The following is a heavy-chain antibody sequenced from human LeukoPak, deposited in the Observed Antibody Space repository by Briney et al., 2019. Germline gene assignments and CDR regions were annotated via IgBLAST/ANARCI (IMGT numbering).Heavy chain of an antibody. D-gene: IGHD3-22*01. CDR2: ISGNAAGT. CDR3: ATIARPYHYDSSGYYFQIPLDY. V-gene: IGHV3-23*02. CDR1: GFTFSSHA. J-gene: IGHJ4*02. Sequence: GGSLRLSCTPSGFTFSSHAMSWVRQAPGKGLEWVSGISGNAAGTYYGDSVKGRFTISRDNSKNTLYLQMNSLRAEDTAVYYCATIARPYHYDSSGYYFQIPLDYWGQGTLVTVSS.